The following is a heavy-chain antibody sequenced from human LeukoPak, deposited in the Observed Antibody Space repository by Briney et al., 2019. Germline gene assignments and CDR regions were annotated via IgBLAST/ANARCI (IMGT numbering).Heavy chain of an antibody. CDR3: AKSRLSYYDDAFDA. CDR2: IAGGGGKR. V-gene: IGHV3-23*01. D-gene: IGHD3-22*01. CDR1: GFSFSNYA. J-gene: IGHJ3*01. Sequence: PGGSLRLSCAASGFSFSNYAISWVRQAPGKGLEWVSFIAGGGGKRFYADSVKGRFTISRDNSKNSLFLQMNSLRAGDTAVYYCAKSRLSYYDDAFDAWGQGTMVTVSS.